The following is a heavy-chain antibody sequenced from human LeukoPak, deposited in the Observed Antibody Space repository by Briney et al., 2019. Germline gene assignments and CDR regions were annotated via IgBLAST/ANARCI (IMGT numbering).Heavy chain of an antibody. D-gene: IGHD2-15*01. CDR2: INQDGSQK. CDR3: ARGVLSGVDYFDF. Sequence: GGSLRPSCAPPGFTFSTYWMTWVRLAPGKGLEGVANINQDGSQKYYVDSARGRFTISRDSAKNSLYLQMNSLGAEDTAVYYCARGVLSGVDYFDFWGQGTLVTVSS. V-gene: IGHV3-7*01. J-gene: IGHJ4*02. CDR1: GFTFSTYW.